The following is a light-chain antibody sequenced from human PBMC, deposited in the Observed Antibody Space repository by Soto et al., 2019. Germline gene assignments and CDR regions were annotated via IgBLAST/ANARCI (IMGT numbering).Light chain of an antibody. Sequence: DIQMTQSPSSLSASVGDRVTITCRASQSITSYLNWYQHKPGKAPMLLIYAASSLQSGVPSRFSGSGSGADFTLTISSLQPEDFATYYCQQSYSTPLTFGGGTKVEIK. CDR1: QSITSY. CDR2: AAS. J-gene: IGKJ4*01. CDR3: QQSYSTPLT. V-gene: IGKV1-39*01.